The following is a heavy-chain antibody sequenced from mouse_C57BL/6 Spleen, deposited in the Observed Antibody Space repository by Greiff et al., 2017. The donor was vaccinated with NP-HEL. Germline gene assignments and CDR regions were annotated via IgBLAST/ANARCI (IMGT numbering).Heavy chain of an antibody. J-gene: IGHJ2*01. Sequence: EVMLVESEGGLVQPGSSMKLSCTASGFTFSDYYMAWVRQVPEKGLEWVANINYDGSSTYYLDSLKSRFIISRDNAKNILYLQMSSLKSEDTATYYCARDNGPTRFDYWGQGTTLTVSS. CDR2: INYDGSST. D-gene: IGHD5-1*01. CDR1: GFTFSDYY. CDR3: ARDNGPTRFDY. V-gene: IGHV5-16*01.